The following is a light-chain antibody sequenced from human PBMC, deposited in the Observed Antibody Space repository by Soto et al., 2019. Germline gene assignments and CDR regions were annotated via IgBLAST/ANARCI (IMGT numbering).Light chain of an antibody. J-gene: IGKJ4*01. CDR1: QSVSSSY. CDR2: GAS. V-gene: IGKV3-20*01. CDR3: QQYGSSPLT. Sequence: EIVLTQSPGTLSLCPGERDTLSCRASQSVSSSYLAWYQQKPGQAPRLLIYGASSRATGFPDRFSGSGSGTDLTLTISRLEPEYFAVYYCQQYGSSPLTFGGGAKVDIK.